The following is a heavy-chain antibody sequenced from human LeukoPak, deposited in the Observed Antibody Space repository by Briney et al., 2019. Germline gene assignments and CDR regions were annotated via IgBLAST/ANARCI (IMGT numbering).Heavy chain of an antibody. Sequence: PGRSLRLSCTASGFTFGDYAMSWVRQAPGKGLEWVGFIRSKAYGGTTEYAASVKGRFTISRDDSKSIAYLQMNSLKTEDTAVYYCTRDSYDSSGYFPHYYYYYYMDVWGKGTTVTVSS. J-gene: IGHJ6*03. V-gene: IGHV3-49*04. CDR3: TRDSYDSSGYFPHYYYYYYMDV. D-gene: IGHD3-22*01. CDR1: GFTFGDYA. CDR2: IRSKAYGGTT.